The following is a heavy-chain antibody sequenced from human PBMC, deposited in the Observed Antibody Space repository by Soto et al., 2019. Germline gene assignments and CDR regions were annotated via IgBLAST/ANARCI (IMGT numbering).Heavy chain of an antibody. D-gene: IGHD6-19*01. CDR1: GYGITSYF. Sequence: GESLNIFGKGSGYGITSYFSGWLRRMPGKGLEWMGIIYPGDSDTRYSPSFQGQVTISADKSISTAYLQWSSLKASDTAMYYCARCSGWQNGMDVWGQGTTVTVSS. V-gene: IGHV5-51*01. CDR3: ARCSGWQNGMDV. J-gene: IGHJ6*02. CDR2: IYPGDSDT.